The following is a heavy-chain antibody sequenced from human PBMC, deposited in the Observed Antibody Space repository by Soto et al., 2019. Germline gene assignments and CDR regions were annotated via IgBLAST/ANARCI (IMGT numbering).Heavy chain of an antibody. J-gene: IGHJ5*02. V-gene: IGHV1-58*01. CDR3: AAMVYAIPWFDP. CDR1: GFTFTSSA. CDR2: IVVGSGNT. D-gene: IGHD2-8*01. Sequence: QRQLVQSGPEVKKPGTSVKVSCKASGFTFTSSAVQWVRQARGQRLEWIGWIVVGSGNTNYAQKFQERVTITRDMSTSTAYMELSSLRSEDTAVYYCAAMVYAIPWFDPWGQGTLVTVSS.